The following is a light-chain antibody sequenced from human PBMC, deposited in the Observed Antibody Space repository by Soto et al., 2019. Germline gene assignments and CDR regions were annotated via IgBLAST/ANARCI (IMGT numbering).Light chain of an antibody. V-gene: IGLV1-40*01. CDR3: QSFDSSLSGPWV. Sequence: QSVLTQPPSVSGAPGQRVTISCTGSSSNIGADYDVHWYQKLPGTAPKLLIYGNSNRPSGVPDRFSGSKSGTSASLAITGLQAEDEADYYCQSFDSSLSGPWVFGGGTKVTVL. CDR1: SSNIGADYD. CDR2: GNS. J-gene: IGLJ3*02.